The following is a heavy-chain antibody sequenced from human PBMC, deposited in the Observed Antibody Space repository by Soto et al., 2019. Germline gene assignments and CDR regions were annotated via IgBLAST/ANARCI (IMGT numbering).Heavy chain of an antibody. CDR2: ISGSGGST. CDR3: AKGDGRFGV. CDR1: GGTFSSYA. J-gene: IGHJ4*02. D-gene: IGHD3-10*01. V-gene: IGHV3-23*04. Sequence: VQLVQSGAEVKKPGSSVKVSCKASGGTFSSYAMSWVRQAPGKGLEWVSAISGSGGSTYYADSVKGRFTISRDNSKNTLYLQMNSLRAEDTAVYYCAKGDGRFGVWGQGTLVTVSS.